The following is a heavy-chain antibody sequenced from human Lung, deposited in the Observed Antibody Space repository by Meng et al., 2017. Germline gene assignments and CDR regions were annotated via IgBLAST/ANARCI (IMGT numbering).Heavy chain of an antibody. Sequence: QGALLEWGAGRLMPSGALSLTWVFAGGSFSDYYWSGIRQPQGKGLEWIGEINHSGSTNYNPSLESRATISVDTSQNNLSLKLSSVTAADSAVYYCARGPTTMAHDFDYWGQGTLVTVSS. CDR3: ARGPTTMAHDFDY. J-gene: IGHJ4*02. V-gene: IGHV4-34*01. CDR2: INHSGST. CDR1: GGSFSDYY. D-gene: IGHD4-11*01.